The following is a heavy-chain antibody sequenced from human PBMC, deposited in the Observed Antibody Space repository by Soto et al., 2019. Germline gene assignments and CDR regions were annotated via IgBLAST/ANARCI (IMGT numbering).Heavy chain of an antibody. Sequence: EVQLVESGGGLVQPGGSLRLSCAASGFTFSSYAMHWVRQAPGKGLEYVSAISSNGGSTYYANSVKGRFTISRDNSKNTLYLQMGSRRAEDMAVYYCARDSVATIPYWYFDLWGRGTLVTVSS. J-gene: IGHJ2*01. CDR3: ARDSVATIPYWYFDL. CDR2: ISSNGGST. V-gene: IGHV3-64*01. D-gene: IGHD5-12*01. CDR1: GFTFSSYA.